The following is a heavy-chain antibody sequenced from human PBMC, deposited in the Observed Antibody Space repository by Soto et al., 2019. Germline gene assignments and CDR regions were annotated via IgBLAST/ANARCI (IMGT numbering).Heavy chain of an antibody. V-gene: IGHV3-74*01. Sequence: DVQLVESGGGLVLPGGSLRLSCAASGFTFSRYWMHWVRQAPGKGLVWVSRISSYGSDTHYADSVKGRFTISRDNAKNTLYLQMNSLRADDTAVYYCASSYAYAEGYYWYGIDVWGQGTTVTVSS. CDR1: GFTFSRYW. D-gene: IGHD5-18*01. CDR2: ISSYGSDT. J-gene: IGHJ6*02. CDR3: ASSYAYAEGYYWYGIDV.